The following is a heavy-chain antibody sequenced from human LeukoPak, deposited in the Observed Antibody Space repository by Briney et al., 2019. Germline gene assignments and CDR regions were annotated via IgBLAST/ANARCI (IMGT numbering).Heavy chain of an antibody. V-gene: IGHV1-18*01. J-gene: IGHJ4*02. D-gene: IGHD3-10*01. CDR3: AGVRVPYYYGSGTYYMNY. CDR2: ISAYNGDT. CDR1: GYTFTTYG. Sequence: GASVKVSCKASGYTFTTYGFSWVRQAPGQGLEWMGWISAYNGDTNYAQNLQGRVTMTTDTSTSTAYMELRSLRSDDTAVYYCAGVRVPYYYGSGTYYMNYWGQGTLVTVSS.